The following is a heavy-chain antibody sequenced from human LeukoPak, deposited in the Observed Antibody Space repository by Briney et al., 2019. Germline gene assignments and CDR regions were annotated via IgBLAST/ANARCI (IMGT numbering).Heavy chain of an antibody. CDR2: IYTSGTT. CDR1: GGSVRRGNYY. D-gene: IGHD3-3*01. J-gene: IGHJ4*02. Sequence: SETLSLTCTVSGGSVRRGNYYWTWIRQPAGSGLEWIGRIYTSGTTDYNPSLRTRVTISVDASRNQFSLNLSSVTAADTAVYYCVGLWSGYPDRTRIDYWGQGTPVTVSS. V-gene: IGHV4-61*02. CDR3: VGLWSGYPDRTRIDY.